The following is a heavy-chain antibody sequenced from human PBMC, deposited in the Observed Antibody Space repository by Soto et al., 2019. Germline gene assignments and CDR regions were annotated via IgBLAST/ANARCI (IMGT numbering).Heavy chain of an antibody. Sequence: QVQLVQSGAEVRKPGSSVKVSCKASGGDFKNFIIAWVRQAPGHGLEWMGGAIPIFATPNFVQKFQDRVTITARDATSISYVELRSLTSEDTAVYYCAKVGSCLSSSYLYYGMDVWGQGTTVIVSS. D-gene: IGHD2-2*01. CDR1: GGDFKNFI. CDR2: AIPIFATP. CDR3: AKVGSCLSSSYLYYGMDV. V-gene: IGHV1-69*19. J-gene: IGHJ6*02.